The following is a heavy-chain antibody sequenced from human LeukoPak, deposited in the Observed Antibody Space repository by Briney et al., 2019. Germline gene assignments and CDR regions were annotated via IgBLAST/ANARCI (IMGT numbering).Heavy chain of an antibody. CDR3: ARGGGYASPIGY. D-gene: IGHD5-12*01. V-gene: IGHV4-59*01. CDR1: GGSISTYY. J-gene: IGHJ4*02. Sequence: NPSETLSLTCTLSGGSISTYYWSWIRQPPGKGLEWIGYIYHSGSTNYHPSLKSRVTISVDTSKNQFSLKLSSVTAADTAVYYCARGGGYASPIGYWGQGALVTVSS. CDR2: IYHSGST.